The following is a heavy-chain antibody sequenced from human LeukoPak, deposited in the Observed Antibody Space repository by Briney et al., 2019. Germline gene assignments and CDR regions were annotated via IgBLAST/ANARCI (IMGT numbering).Heavy chain of an antibody. D-gene: IGHD2-8*01. J-gene: IGHJ4*02. CDR1: GYTFTAYY. V-gene: IGHV1-2*02. CDR2: INPNTGGT. CDR3: ARDSRMASPSLGY. Sequence: GASVKVSCKASGYTFTAYYLHWVRQAPGQGLEWMGWINPNTGGTNYAQKFQGRVTMTSDTSFGTAYMELSRLRSDDTAIYYCARDSRMASPSLGYWGQGTLVTVSS.